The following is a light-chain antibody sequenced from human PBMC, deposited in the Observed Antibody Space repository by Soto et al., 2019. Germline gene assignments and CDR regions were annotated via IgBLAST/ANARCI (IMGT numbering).Light chain of an antibody. CDR1: QALSNY. CDR2: SAS. V-gene: IGKV1-9*01. CDR3: LQDYNYPLT. J-gene: IGKJ5*01. Sequence: DIHLTQSPSVLSASVGDTVTITCRASQALSNYLAWYQQKPGKAPDLLIYSASTLQSGVPSRFSGSGSETEFSLTIRALQPEDFATYYCLQDYNYPLTFGQGTRLEIK.